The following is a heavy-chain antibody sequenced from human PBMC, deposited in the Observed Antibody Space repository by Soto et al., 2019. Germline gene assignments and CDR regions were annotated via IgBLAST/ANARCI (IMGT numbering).Heavy chain of an antibody. D-gene: IGHD2-15*01. Sequence: SETLSLTCTVSGGSISSYYWSWIRQPPGKGLEWIGYIYYSGRTNYNPSLKSRVTISVDTSKNQFSLKLSSVTAADTAVYYCARRGGPDWGYYYYGMDVWSQGTTVTVSS. CDR3: ARRGGPDWGYYYYGMDV. CDR1: GGSISSYY. V-gene: IGHV4-59*08. J-gene: IGHJ6*02. CDR2: IYYSGRT.